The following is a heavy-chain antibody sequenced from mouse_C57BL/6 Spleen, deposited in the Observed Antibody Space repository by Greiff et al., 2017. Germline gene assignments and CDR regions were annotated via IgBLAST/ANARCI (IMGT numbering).Heavy chain of an antibody. CDR3: ARGSNWWFAY. CDR2: ISSGSSTI. Sequence: EVKLMESGGGLVKPGGSLKLSCAASGFTFSDYGMHWVRQAPEKGLEWVAYISSGSSTIYYADTVKGRFTISRDNAKNTLFLQMTSLRSEDTAMYYCARGSNWWFAYWGQGTLVTVSA. V-gene: IGHV5-17*01. J-gene: IGHJ3*01. CDR1: GFTFSDYG. D-gene: IGHD2-5*01.